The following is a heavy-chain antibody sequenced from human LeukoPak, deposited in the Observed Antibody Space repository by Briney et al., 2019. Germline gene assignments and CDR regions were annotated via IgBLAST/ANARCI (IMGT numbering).Heavy chain of an antibody. CDR3: ARQDGSSGLGPSYRGAWYFDY. D-gene: IGHD6-19*01. J-gene: IGHJ4*02. V-gene: IGHV4-30-2*01. CDR1: GVSMGSGGYS. Sequence: SETLSLTCAVSGVSMGSGGYSWSWVRQPPGKGLEWIGYIYHSGSSYYNPSLKSRVTIPMDRSKNQFSLRLTSLTAADTAVYYCARQDGSSGLGPSYRGAWYFDYWGQGTLVTVSS. CDR2: IYHSGSS.